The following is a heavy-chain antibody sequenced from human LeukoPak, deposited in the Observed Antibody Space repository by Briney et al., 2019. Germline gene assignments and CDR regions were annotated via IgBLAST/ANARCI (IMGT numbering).Heavy chain of an antibody. D-gene: IGHD3-10*01. CDR2: IYYSGST. J-gene: IGHJ3*02. V-gene: IGHV4-59*01. CDR3: ARDRAIIRGVLQAFDI. Sequence: SETLSLTCTVSGGSISSYYWSWIRQPPGKGLEWIGYIYYSGSTYYNPSLKSRVTISVETSKNQFSLNLNSVTAADTAVYYCARDRAIIRGVLQAFDIWGQGTMVTVSS. CDR1: GGSISSYY.